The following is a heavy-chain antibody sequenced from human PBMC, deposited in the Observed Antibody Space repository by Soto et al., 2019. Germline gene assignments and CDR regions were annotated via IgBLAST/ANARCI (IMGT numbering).Heavy chain of an antibody. CDR2: INHSGST. D-gene: IGHD3-3*01. V-gene: IGHV4-34*01. CDR1: VGSFSGYY. CDR3: ARGGGDDYMDV. J-gene: IGHJ6*03. Sequence: PSETLSLTCAVYVGSFSGYYWSWIRQPPGKGLEWIGEINHSGSTNYNPSLKSRVTMSVDTSKNQFSLKLSSVTAADTAVYYCARGGGDDYMDVWAKGTTV.